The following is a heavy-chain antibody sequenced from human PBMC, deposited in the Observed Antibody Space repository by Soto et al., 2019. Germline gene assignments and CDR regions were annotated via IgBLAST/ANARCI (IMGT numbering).Heavy chain of an antibody. Sequence: ASVKVSCKASGYTFTSYYMHWVRQAPEQGLEWMGIINPSGGSTSYAQKFQGRVTMTRDTSTSTVYMELSSLRSEDTAVYYCARSLPCSSTSCQYYYYYMDVWGKGTTVTVSS. V-gene: IGHV1-46*03. D-gene: IGHD2-2*01. CDR3: ARSLPCSSTSCQYYYYYMDV. CDR2: INPSGGST. CDR1: GYTFTSYY. J-gene: IGHJ6*03.